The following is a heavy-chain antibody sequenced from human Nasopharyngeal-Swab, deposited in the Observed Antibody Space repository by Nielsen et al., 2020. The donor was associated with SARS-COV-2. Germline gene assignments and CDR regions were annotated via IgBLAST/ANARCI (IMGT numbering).Heavy chain of an antibody. CDR1: GFTFSSYG. Sequence: GESLKISCAASGFTFSSYGMHWVRQAPGKGLEWVAVISYDGSNKYYADSVKGRFTISRDNSKNTLYLQMNSLRAEDTAVYYCAKDGPGDHQVHYYYYGMDVWGQGTTATVSS. D-gene: IGHD2-21*02. J-gene: IGHJ6*02. V-gene: IGHV3-30*18. CDR3: AKDGPGDHQVHYYYYGMDV. CDR2: ISYDGSNK.